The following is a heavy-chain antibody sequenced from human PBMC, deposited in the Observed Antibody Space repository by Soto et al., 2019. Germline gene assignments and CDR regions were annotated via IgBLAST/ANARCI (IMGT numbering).Heavy chain of an antibody. V-gene: IGHV4-59*01. CDR3: ARVWGGAFDI. J-gene: IGHJ3*02. Sequence: SETLSLTCTVSGGSISSYYWSWIRQPPGKGLEWIGYIYYSGSTNYNPSLKSRVTISVDTSKNQFSLKLSYVTAADTAVYYCARVWGGAFDIWGQGTMVTVSS. CDR2: IYYSGST. D-gene: IGHD3-10*01. CDR1: GGSISSYY.